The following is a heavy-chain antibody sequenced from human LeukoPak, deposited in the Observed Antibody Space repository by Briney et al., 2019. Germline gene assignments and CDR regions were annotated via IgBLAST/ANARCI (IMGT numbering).Heavy chain of an antibody. V-gene: IGHV4-39*01. CDR1: GGSISSSYY. J-gene: IGHJ5*02. CDR3: ARHEAGPLNYYVSGHNWFDP. Sequence: SETLSLTCTVSGGSISSSYYWGWIRQPPGKGLEWIASTYYSGSTYYNSSVKSRVTISVDTSKNQLSLKLSSVTAADTAMYYCARHEAGPLNYYVSGHNWFDPWGQGTLVTVSS. D-gene: IGHD3-10*01. CDR2: TYYSGST.